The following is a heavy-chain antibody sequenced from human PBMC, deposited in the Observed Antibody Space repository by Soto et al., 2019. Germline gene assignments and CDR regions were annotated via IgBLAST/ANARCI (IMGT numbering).Heavy chain of an antibody. Sequence: EVQLVESGGGLVQPGRSLRLSCAASGFTFDDYAIHWVRQAPGRGLERVAGISWNGASIGYADSVKGRFTISRDNAKNSLHLQMNSLRSVDTGLYYCATHPFYGSGFDCWGQGTLVTVSS. D-gene: IGHD3-10*01. CDR2: ISWNGASI. V-gene: IGHV3-9*01. CDR1: GFTFDDYA. CDR3: ATHPFYGSGFDC. J-gene: IGHJ4*02.